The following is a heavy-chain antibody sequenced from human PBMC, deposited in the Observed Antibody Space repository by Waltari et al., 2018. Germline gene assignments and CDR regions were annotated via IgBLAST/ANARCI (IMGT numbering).Heavy chain of an antibody. CDR2: MNPNSGNT. CDR1: GYTFNSYD. CDR3: ARGRSVVTAFRAFDI. D-gene: IGHD2-21*02. V-gene: IGHV1-8*03. J-gene: IGHJ3*02. Sequence: QVQLVQSGAEVKKPGASVKVSCKASGYTFNSYDIHWGQQATGQGLEWMGWMNPNSGNTGYAQKFQGRVTITRNTSISTAYMELSSLRSEDTAVYYCARGRSVVTAFRAFDIWGQGTMVTVSS.